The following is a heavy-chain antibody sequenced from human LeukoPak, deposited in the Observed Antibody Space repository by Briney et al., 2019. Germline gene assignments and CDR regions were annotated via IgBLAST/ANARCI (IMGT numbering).Heavy chain of an antibody. Sequence: SETLSLTCAVYGGSFSGYYWSWIRQPPGKGLEWIGEINHSGSTNYNPSLKSRVTISVDTSKNQFSLKLSSVTAADTAVHYCARVSIVGGYYFDYWGQGTLVTVSS. J-gene: IGHJ4*02. D-gene: IGHD2-15*01. CDR2: INHSGST. V-gene: IGHV4-34*01. CDR3: ARVSIVGGYYFDY. CDR1: GGSFSGYY.